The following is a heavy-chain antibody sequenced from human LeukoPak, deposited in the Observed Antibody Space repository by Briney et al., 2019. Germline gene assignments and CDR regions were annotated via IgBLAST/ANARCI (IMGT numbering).Heavy chain of an antibody. CDR2: ISPSGGST. D-gene: IGHD6-19*01. J-gene: IGHJ4*02. Sequence: RASVTVSFKASGYTFPNYGITWVRQAPGQGLEWMGIISPSGGSTSYAQKFQGRVTMTRDTSTSTVYMELRSLRSDDTAVYYCARDGNRQWPDIDYWGQGTLVTVSS. V-gene: IGHV1-46*01. CDR1: GYTFPNYG. CDR3: ARDGNRQWPDIDY.